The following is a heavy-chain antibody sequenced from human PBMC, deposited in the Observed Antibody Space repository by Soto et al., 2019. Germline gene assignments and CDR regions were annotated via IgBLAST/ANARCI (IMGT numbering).Heavy chain of an antibody. CDR1: GYTFTSYG. Sequence: QVQLVQSGPEVKKPGASVKVSCKTSGYTFTSYGIAWVRQAPGQGLEWMGWISTYKGNTNYAQKFQGRVTMTTDTSTSTAYMQLRSLRSDDTAVYYCATRSPTFDYWGQGTLVTVSS. CDR3: ATRSPTFDY. CDR2: ISTYKGNT. V-gene: IGHV1-18*01. J-gene: IGHJ4*02.